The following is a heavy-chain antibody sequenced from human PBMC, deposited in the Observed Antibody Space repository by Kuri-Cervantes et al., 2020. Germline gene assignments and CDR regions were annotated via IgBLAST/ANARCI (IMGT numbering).Heavy chain of an antibody. V-gene: IGHV4-30-4*01. CDR2: IYYSGST. CDR3: ATYSSSWYPFGGLSP. CDR1: GGSISSGDYY. J-gene: IGHJ5*02. Sequence: LRLSCTVSGGSISSGDYYRSWIRQPPGKGLEWIGYIYYSGSTYYNPSLKSRVTISVDTSKNQFSLKLSSVTAADTAVYYCATYSSSWYPFGGLSPWGQGTLVTVSS. D-gene: IGHD6-13*01.